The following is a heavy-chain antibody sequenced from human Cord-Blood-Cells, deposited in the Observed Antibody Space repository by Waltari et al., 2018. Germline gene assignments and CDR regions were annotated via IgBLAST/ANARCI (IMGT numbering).Heavy chain of an antibody. Sequence: QVQLQQWGAGLLKPSETLSLTCAVYGGSFSGYYWSWIRQPPGRGREWIGEINHSGNTNYNPSLNSRVTISVDTSKNQFSLKLSSVTAADTAVYYCARAIGSSGWYFDYWGQGTLVTVSS. J-gene: IGHJ4*02. V-gene: IGHV4-34*01. CDR1: GGSFSGYY. CDR2: INHSGNT. D-gene: IGHD6-19*01. CDR3: ARAIGSSGWYFDY.